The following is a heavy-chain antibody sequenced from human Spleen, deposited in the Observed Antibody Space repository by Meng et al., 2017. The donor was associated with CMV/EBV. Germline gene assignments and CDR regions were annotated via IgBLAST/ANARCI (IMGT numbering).Heavy chain of an antibody. V-gene: IGHV3-49*04. Sequence: GESLKISCTVSGFTLGDYALNWVRQTPGKGLEWVGFIRSKAYGGTTEYAASVKGRFTISRDDSKIIAYLQMNSLKSEDTAVYYCTRVYCSSTSCYTDFDYWGQGTLVTVSS. CDR2: IRSKAYGGTT. D-gene: IGHD2-2*02. CDR3: TRVYCSSTSCYTDFDY. J-gene: IGHJ4*02. CDR1: GFTLGDYA.